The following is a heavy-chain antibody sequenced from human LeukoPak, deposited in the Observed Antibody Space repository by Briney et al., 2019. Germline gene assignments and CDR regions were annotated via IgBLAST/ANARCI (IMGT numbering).Heavy chain of an antibody. CDR3: SSTATYCGGACNSGVDY. Sequence: ASVKVSCKASGYTFTGYYMHWVRQGPGQGLERMGRINPNSGGTNHAQKLQRRVTMSTDTSISTAYMEMSRLRTYDPAKYYCSSTATYCGGACNSGVDYWSQGTLVTVSS. D-gene: IGHD2-21*02. V-gene: IGHV1-2*06. CDR1: GYTFTGYY. CDR2: INPNSGGT. J-gene: IGHJ4*02.